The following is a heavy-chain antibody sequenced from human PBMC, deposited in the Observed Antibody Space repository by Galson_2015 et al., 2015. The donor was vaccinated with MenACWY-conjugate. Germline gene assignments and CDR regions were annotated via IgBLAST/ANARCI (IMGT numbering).Heavy chain of an antibody. CDR1: GYSFTNCW. CDR3: ARPASGHSSSCDY. Sequence: QSGAEVKKPGESLQISCQGSGYSFTNCWIGWVRQMPGKGLEWMGIIYPGDSDTRYSPSFQGQVTISADKSISTAYLQWSSLKASDSAMYYCARPASGHSSSCDYWGQGTLVTVSA. CDR2: IYPGDSDT. D-gene: IGHD6-13*01. V-gene: IGHV5-51*01. J-gene: IGHJ4*02.